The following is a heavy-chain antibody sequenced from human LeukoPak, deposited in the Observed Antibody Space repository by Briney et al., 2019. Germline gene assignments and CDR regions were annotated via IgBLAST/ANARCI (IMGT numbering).Heavy chain of an antibody. V-gene: IGHV1-69*13. Sequence: SVKVSCKASGGTFSSYAISWVRQAPGQGLEWMGGIIPIFGTANYAQEFQGRVTITADESTSTAYMELSSLRSEDTAVYYCARVKITMVRGVIGWFDPWGQGTLVTVSS. CDR3: ARVKITMVRGVIGWFDP. CDR2: IIPIFGTA. J-gene: IGHJ5*02. CDR1: GGTFSSYA. D-gene: IGHD3-10*01.